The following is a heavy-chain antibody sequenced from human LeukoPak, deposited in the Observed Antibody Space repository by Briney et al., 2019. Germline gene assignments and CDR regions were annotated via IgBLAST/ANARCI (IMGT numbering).Heavy chain of an antibody. CDR3: ARDEAGTYYYWYFDL. J-gene: IGHJ2*01. CDR1: GGTFSSYA. CDR2: IIPIFGTA. V-gene: IGHV1-69*06. Sequence: SVKVSCKASGGTFSSYAISWVRQAPGQGLEWMGGIIPIFGTANYAQKFQSRVTITADKSTSTAYMELSSLRSEDTAVYYCARDEAGTYYYWYFDLWGRGTLVTVSS. D-gene: IGHD6-19*01.